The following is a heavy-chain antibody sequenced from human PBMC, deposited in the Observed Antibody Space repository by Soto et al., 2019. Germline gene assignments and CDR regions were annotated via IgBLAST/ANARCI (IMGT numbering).Heavy chain of an antibody. V-gene: IGHV3-30-3*01. D-gene: IGHD5-12*01. CDR1: GFTFSSYA. CDR2: ISYDGSNK. CDR3: ARDRGYGDYFDY. J-gene: IGHJ4*02. Sequence: PGGSLRLSCAASGFTFSSYAMHWVRQAPGKGLEWVAVISYDGSNKYYADSVKGRFTISRDNSKNTLYLQMNSLRAEDTAVYYCARDRGYGDYFDYWGQGTLVTVSS.